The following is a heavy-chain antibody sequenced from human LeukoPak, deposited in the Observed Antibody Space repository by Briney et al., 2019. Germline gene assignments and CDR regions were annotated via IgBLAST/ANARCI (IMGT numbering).Heavy chain of an antibody. Sequence: GGSLRLSCAASGFTFSSYEMHWVRQAPGKGLEWVSYISSSDSTIYYADPVKGRFTISRDNAKNSLYLQMNSLRAEDTAVYYCARDYGGSSLFDYWGQGTLVTVSS. CDR3: ARDYGGSSLFDY. D-gene: IGHD4-23*01. J-gene: IGHJ4*02. V-gene: IGHV3-48*03. CDR1: GFTFSSYE. CDR2: ISSSDSTI.